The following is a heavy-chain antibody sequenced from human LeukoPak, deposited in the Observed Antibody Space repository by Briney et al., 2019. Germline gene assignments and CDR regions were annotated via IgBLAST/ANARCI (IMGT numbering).Heavy chain of an antibody. CDR2: ISSSGSTI. D-gene: IGHD3-10*01. V-gene: IGHV3-11*01. CDR1: GFTFNDYY. J-gene: IGHJ3*02. Sequence: PGGSLRLSCAASGFTFNDYYMGWIRQAPGKGLECVSYISSSGSTIYYADSVKGRFTISRDNSKNTLYLQMNSLRAEDTAVYYCAKALMVRGHTPTDAFDIWGQGTMVTVSS. CDR3: AKALMVRGHTPTDAFDI.